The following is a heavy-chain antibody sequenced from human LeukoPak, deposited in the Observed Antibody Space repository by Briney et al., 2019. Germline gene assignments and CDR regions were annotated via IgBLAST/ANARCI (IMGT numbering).Heavy chain of an antibody. V-gene: IGHV1-2*02. CDR3: ARERGDYGGDAQFDY. J-gene: IGHJ4*02. CDR1: GYTFTAYD. CDR2: INPNSGAT. D-gene: IGHD4-23*01. Sequence: ASVKVSCKASGYTFTAYDMHWVRRAPGQGLEWMGWINPNSGATNYARKFQGRVTMTRDTSISTAYMELSRLRSDDTALYYCARERGDYGGDAQFDYWGQGTLVTVSS.